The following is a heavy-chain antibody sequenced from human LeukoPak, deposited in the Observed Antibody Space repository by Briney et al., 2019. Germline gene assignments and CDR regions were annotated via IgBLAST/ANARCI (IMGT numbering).Heavy chain of an antibody. CDR2: IYYSGGT. CDR1: GGSISGYY. D-gene: IGHD2-8*01. Sequence: SETLSLTCTVSGGSISGYYWGWIRQPPGKGLEWIGYIYYSGGTNYYPSLESRVTISIDTSKNQFSLKLNSVTAADTAVYYCARGANDIGLDYWGQGTLVTVSS. CDR3: ARGANDIGLDY. J-gene: IGHJ4*02. V-gene: IGHV4-59*01.